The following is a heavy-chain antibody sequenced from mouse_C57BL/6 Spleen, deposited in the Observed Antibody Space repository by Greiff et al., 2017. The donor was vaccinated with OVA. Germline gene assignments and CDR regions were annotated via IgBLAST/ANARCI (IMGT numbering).Heavy chain of an antibody. Sequence: EVKLMESGGGLVKPGGSLKLSCAASGFTFSDYGMHWVRQAPEKGLEWVAYISSGSSTIYYADTVKGRFTISRDNAKNTLFLQMTSLRSEDTAMYYCARKRDYHYFDYWGQGTTLTVSS. D-gene: IGHD2-4*01. V-gene: IGHV5-17*01. CDR1: GFTFSDYG. J-gene: IGHJ2*01. CDR3: ARKRDYHYFDY. CDR2: ISSGSSTI.